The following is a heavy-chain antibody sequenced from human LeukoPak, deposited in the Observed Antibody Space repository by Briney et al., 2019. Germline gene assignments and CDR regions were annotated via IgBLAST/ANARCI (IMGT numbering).Heavy chain of an antibody. CDR2: ISAYNGNT. V-gene: IGHV1-18*01. J-gene: IGHJ4*02. CDR1: GYTFTSYG. D-gene: IGHD2-2*01. Sequence: ASVKVSCKASGYTFTSYGISWVRQAPGQGLEWMGWISAYNGNTNYAQKLQGRVTMTRDTSTSTVYMELSSLRSEDTAVYYCARIGATGYQLLIGPFDYWGQGTLVTVSS. CDR3: ARIGATGYQLLIGPFDY.